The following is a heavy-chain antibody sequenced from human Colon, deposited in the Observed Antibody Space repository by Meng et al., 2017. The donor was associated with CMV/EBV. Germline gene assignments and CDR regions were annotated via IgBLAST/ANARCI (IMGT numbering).Heavy chain of an antibody. D-gene: IGHD6-13*01. CDR1: GLNFSSYA. CDR3: AREAAAGTYFIRFGMDV. Sequence: GESLKISCIASGLNFSSYAMHWVRQAPGKGLEYVSAISSNGGSTYYADSVKGRFTISRDNSKNTLYLQMGSLRAEDMAVYYCAREAAAGTYFIRFGMDVWGQGTTVTVSS. V-gene: IGHV3-64*02. J-gene: IGHJ6*02. CDR2: ISSNGGST.